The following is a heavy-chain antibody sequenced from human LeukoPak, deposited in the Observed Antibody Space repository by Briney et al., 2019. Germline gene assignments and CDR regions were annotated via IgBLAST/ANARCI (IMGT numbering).Heavy chain of an antibody. V-gene: IGHV3-23*01. CDR1: GFTFSSYG. Sequence: GGSLRLSCAASGFTFSSYGMSWVRQAPGKGLEGVSAISGSCGSTYYADSVKGRFTISRDNSKNTLYLQMNSLRAEDTAVYYCAKESIEWEPPLAWGQGTLVTVSS. CDR3: AKESIEWEPPLA. J-gene: IGHJ5*02. CDR2: ISGSCGST. D-gene: IGHD1-26*01.